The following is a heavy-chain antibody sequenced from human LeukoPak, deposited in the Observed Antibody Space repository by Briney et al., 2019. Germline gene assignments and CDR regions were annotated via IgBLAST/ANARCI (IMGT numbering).Heavy chain of an antibody. CDR3: ARADAFSGDY. CDR1: GFTFSSYW. V-gene: IGHV3-7*04. J-gene: IGHJ4*02. CDR2: IDQDGNEK. Sequence: GGSLRLSCAASGFTFSSYWMTWVRQAPGKGLEWVANIDQDGNEKYYVDSVRGRFTISRDNAKNSLYLQMDSLRVEDTAVYYCARADAFSGDYWGQGTLVTVSS. D-gene: IGHD5-24*01.